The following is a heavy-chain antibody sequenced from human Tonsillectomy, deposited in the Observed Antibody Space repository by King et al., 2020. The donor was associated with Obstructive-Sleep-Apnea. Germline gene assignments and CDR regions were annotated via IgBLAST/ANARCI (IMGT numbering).Heavy chain of an antibody. CDR1: GFTFDDYA. J-gene: IGHJ3*02. CDR2: ISWNSGMI. V-gene: IGHV3-9*01. D-gene: IGHD3-22*01. Sequence: VQLVESGGGLVQPGRSLRLSRADSGFTFDDYAMQWVRLAPGKGLEWVSGISWNSGMIGYAGSVKGRFTISRDNAKKSLYLQMNSLRAEDTALYYCATGTYYYDSSGYGDAFDIWGQGTMVTVSS. CDR3: ATGTYYYDSSGYGDAFDI.